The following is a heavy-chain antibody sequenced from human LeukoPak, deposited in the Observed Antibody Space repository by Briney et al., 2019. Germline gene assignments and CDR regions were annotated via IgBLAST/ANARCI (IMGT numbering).Heavy chain of an antibody. V-gene: IGHV3-21*01. Sequence: GGSLRLSCAASGFTFSSYSMNWVRQAPGKGLEWVSSISSSSSYIYYADSVKGRFTISRDNAKNSLYLQMNSLRAEDTAVYYCARGLYCSGGSCYADYWGQGTLVTVS. CDR1: GFTFSSYS. CDR2: ISSSSSYI. D-gene: IGHD2-15*01. CDR3: ARGLYCSGGSCYADY. J-gene: IGHJ4*02.